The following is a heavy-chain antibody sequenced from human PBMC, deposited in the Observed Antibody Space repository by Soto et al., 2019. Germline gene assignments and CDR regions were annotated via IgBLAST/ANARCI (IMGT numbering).Heavy chain of an antibody. CDR1: GYTFTSYG. Sequence: ASVKVSCKASGYTFTSYGISWVRQAPGQGLEWMGWISAYNGNTNYAQKLQGRVTMTTDTSTSTAYMELRSLRSDDTAVYYCARGSADVVPAATCHFDYWGQGTLVTVSS. CDR3: ARGSADVVPAATCHFDY. V-gene: IGHV1-18*01. J-gene: IGHJ4*02. D-gene: IGHD2-2*01. CDR2: ISAYNGNT.